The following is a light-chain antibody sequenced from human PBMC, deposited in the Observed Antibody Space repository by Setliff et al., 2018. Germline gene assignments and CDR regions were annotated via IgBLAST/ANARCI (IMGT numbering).Light chain of an antibody. CDR2: AND. CDR1: SSNIGNYY. V-gene: IGLV1-51*01. Sequence: QSALTQPPSVSAAPGQKVTISCSGSSSNIGNYYVSWYRKLPGTAPKLLIYANDRRPSGIPDRISGSKSGTSATLDITGLQTGDEADYFCGAWDRTLNVFVFGTGTKGTVL. J-gene: IGLJ1*01. CDR3: GAWDRTLNVFV.